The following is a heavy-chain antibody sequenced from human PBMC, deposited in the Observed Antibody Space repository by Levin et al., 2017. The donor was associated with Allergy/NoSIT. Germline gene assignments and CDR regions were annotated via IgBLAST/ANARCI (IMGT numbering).Heavy chain of an antibody. Sequence: ASVKVSCKVSGYTLTELSMHWVRQAPGKGLEWMGGFDPEDGETIYAQKFQGRVTMTEDTSTDTAYMELSSLRSEDTAVYYCATAPYRIAAAGQDENWFDPWGQGTLVTVSS. V-gene: IGHV1-24*01. CDR3: ATAPYRIAAAGQDENWFDP. CDR2: FDPEDGET. D-gene: IGHD6-13*01. CDR1: GYTLTELS. J-gene: IGHJ5*02.